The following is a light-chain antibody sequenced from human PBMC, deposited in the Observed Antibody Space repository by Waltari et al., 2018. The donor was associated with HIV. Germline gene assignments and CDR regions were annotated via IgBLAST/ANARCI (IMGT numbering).Light chain of an antibody. CDR3: YTYAGSGSFV. Sequence: QSALTQPASVSGSPGQSINISCAGSGRNIGSYPLLSWFQQHPPKAPKVVIYERTRRPSGISDRFSGSRSGTSASLTISGIEAEDEADYYCYTYAGSGSFVFGTGTRVTVL. J-gene: IGLJ1*01. CDR2: ERT. V-gene: IGLV2-23*01. CDR1: GRNIGSYPL.